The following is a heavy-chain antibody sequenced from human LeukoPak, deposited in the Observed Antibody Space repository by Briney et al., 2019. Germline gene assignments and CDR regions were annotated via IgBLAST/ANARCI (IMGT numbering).Heavy chain of an antibody. CDR2: ISSSSSYI. D-gene: IGHD6-13*01. CDR1: GFTFSSYS. V-gene: IGHV3-21*01. Sequence: GGSLRLSCAASGFTFSSYSMNWVRQAPGKGLEWVSSISSSSSYIYYADSVKGRFTISRDNAKNSLYLQMNSLRAEDTAVYYCATRKDIAAGFDDYWGQGTLVTVSS. CDR3: ATRKDIAAGFDDY. J-gene: IGHJ4*02.